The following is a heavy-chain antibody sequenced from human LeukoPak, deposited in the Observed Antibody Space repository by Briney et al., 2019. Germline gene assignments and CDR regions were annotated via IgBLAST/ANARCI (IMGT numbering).Heavy chain of an antibody. J-gene: IGHJ6*04. Sequence: SETLSLTCAVSGHSIGTGYYWGWLRQPPGKGLEWIGSMSHSRGTYYNPSLKSRVTISMDTSKNQISLRLTSVTAADTAVYYCASYYASGVSAYNYYGMDVWGKGTTVTVSS. V-gene: IGHV4-38-2*01. CDR2: MSHSRGT. CDR1: GHSIGTGYY. CDR3: ASYYASGVSAYNYYGMDV. D-gene: IGHD3-10*01.